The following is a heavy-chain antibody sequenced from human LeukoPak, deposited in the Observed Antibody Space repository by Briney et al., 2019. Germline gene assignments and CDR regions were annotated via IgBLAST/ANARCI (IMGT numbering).Heavy chain of an antibody. CDR3: ARDLGY. J-gene: IGHJ4*02. V-gene: IGHV4-61*01. CDR2: IYYSGST. Sequence: SETLSLTCTVSGGSISSSSYYWGWIRQPPGKGLEWIGYIYYSGSTNYNPSLKSRVTISVDTSKNQFSLKLSSVTAADTAVYYCARDLGYWGQGTLVTVSS. CDR1: GGSISSSSYY.